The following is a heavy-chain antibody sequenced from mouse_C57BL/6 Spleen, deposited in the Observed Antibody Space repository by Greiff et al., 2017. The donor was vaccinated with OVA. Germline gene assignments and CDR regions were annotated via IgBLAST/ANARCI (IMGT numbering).Heavy chain of an antibody. J-gene: IGHJ4*01. CDR2: ILPGSGST. CDR1: GYTFTGYW. V-gene: IGHV1-9*01. CDR3: ASLLIYYGAMYY. Sequence: QVQLQQSGAELMKPGASVKLSCKATGYTFTGYWIEWVKQRPGPGLEWIGEILPGSGSTTYNEKFKGKATFTADTSSNTAYMQLSSLTTKDSAIYYCASLLIYYGAMYYWGQGTSVTVSS. D-gene: IGHD2-1*01.